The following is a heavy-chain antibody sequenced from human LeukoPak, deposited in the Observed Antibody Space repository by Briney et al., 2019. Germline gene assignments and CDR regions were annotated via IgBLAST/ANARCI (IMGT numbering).Heavy chain of an antibody. V-gene: IGHV1-69*04. J-gene: IGHJ6*02. CDR3: ARSRITMVRGVISPNYYYGMDV. Sequence: SMKVSCKASGGTFSSYAISWVRQAPGQGLEWMGRIIPILGIANYAQKFQGRVTITADKSTSTAYMELSSLRSEDTAVYYCARSRITMVRGVISPNYYYGMDVWGQGTTVTVSS. D-gene: IGHD3-10*01. CDR1: GGTFSSYA. CDR2: IIPILGIA.